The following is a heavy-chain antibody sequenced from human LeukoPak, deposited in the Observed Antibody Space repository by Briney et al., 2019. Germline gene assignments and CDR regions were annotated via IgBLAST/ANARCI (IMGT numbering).Heavy chain of an antibody. CDR3: GKTDIYFNPIDY. CDR2: IHRDGRT. Sequence: PSETLSHTCAVSGVSIISSVWWIWVRQPLGQGLEWIGEIHRDGRTRYNPSLKSRVTMSTDYTKNQFSLKVSSVTAADTAIYYCGKTDIYFNPIDYWGPGSLVTVSS. J-gene: IGHJ4*02. V-gene: IGHV4-4*02. D-gene: IGHD3-9*01. CDR1: GVSIISSVW.